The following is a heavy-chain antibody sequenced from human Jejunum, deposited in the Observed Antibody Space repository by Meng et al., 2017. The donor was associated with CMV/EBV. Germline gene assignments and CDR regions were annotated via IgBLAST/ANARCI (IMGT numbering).Heavy chain of an antibody. Sequence: VPCKASGYPFTDNVIPWVRQAPGQGLEWMGWLTPRTGGTFYAQNFQGRVTMTGDTSISTVYMELRRLTSDDTAVYYCARHGNYLDVWGQGTTVTVSS. D-gene: IGHD3-3*01. V-gene: IGHV1-2*02. CDR2: LTPRTGGT. CDR1: GYPFTDNV. J-gene: IGHJ6*02. CDR3: ARHGNYLDV.